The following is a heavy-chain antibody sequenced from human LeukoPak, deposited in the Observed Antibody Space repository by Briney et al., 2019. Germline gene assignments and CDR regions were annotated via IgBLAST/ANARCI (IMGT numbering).Heavy chain of an antibody. V-gene: IGHV3-53*01. CDR1: GFNVTSNY. J-gene: IGHJ3*02. CDR3: ARRGDGGRAFDI. CDR2: IYSGGSA. D-gene: IGHD5-24*01. Sequence: GGSLRLACAASGFNVTSNYMSWVRQAPGKGLERVSLIYSGGSASYADSVKGRFTISRDNSKNTLFLEMNSLRAEDTAVYYCARRGDGGRAFDIWGQGTMVTVSS.